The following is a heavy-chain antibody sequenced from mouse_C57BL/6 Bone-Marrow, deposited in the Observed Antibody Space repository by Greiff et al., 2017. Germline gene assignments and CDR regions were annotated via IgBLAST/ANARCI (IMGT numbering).Heavy chain of an antibody. Sequence: VHVKQSGAELVRPGASVKLSCTASGFNIKDDYMHWVKQRPEQGLEWIGWIDPENGDTEYASKFQGKATITADTSSNTAYLQLSSLTSEDTAVYYCTFYAMDYWGQGTSVTVSS. CDR3: TFYAMDY. CDR2: IDPENGDT. J-gene: IGHJ4*01. V-gene: IGHV14-4*01. CDR1: GFNIKDDY.